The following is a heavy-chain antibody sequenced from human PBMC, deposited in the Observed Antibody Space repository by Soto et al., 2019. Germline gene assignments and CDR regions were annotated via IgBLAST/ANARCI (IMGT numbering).Heavy chain of an antibody. Sequence: PGGSLRLSCAASGFTFSTYYMSWIRQAPGKGLEWVSYISSSGSTIYYADSVKGRFTISRDSAKNSLYLQMNSLRAEDTAVYYCARAVLYSSSSKRYFDLWGRGTLVTVSS. J-gene: IGHJ2*01. CDR1: GFTFSTYY. V-gene: IGHV3-11*01. CDR2: ISSSGSTI. D-gene: IGHD6-6*01. CDR3: ARAVLYSSSSKRYFDL.